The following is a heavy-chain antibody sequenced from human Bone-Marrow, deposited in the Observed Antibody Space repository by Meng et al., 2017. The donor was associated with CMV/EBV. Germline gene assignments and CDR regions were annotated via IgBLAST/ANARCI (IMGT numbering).Heavy chain of an antibody. CDR1: GFTFSSYA. CDR3: AKGRWGSTFPFDY. D-gene: IGHD2-2*01. Sequence: VELVGSGGGLVQPGGSLRLSCAASGFTFSSYAMSWVRQSPGKGLEWVSAISGSGGSTYYADSVKGRFTISRDNSKNTLYLQMNSLRAEDTAVYYCAKGRWGSTFPFDYWGQGTLVTVSS. V-gene: IGHV3-23*04. CDR2: ISGSGGST. J-gene: IGHJ4*02.